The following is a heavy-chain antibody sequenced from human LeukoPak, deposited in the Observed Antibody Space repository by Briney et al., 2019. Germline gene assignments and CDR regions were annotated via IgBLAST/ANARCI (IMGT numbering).Heavy chain of an antibody. D-gene: IGHD2-2*01. CDR2: IYYSGST. J-gene: IGHJ4*02. CDR1: GGSFSGYY. V-gene: IGHV4-59*01. CDR3: ARSLGYCSSTSCHAFDY. Sequence: SETLSLTCAVYGGSFSGYYWSWIRQPPGKGLEGIGYIYYSGSTNYNPSLKSRVTISVDTSKNQFSLKLSSVTAADTAVYYCARSLGYCSSTSCHAFDYWGQGTLVTVSS.